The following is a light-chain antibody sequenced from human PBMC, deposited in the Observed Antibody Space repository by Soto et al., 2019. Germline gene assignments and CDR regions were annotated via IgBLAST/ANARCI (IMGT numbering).Light chain of an antibody. CDR3: QKYKGAPRT. CDR2: AAS. Sequence: DIQLTQSPSSLSASVGDRVTITCRASQGINNTLAWYQQKSGKVPSLLIFAASTLQSGVPSRFSGSGFGTLLTLTISGLQAEDVATYYCQKYKGAPRTFGQGTKVEMK. CDR1: QGINNT. V-gene: IGKV1-27*01. J-gene: IGKJ1*01.